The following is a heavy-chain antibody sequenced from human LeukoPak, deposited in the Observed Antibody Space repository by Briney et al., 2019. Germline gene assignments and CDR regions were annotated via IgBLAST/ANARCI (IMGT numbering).Heavy chain of an antibody. D-gene: IGHD5-18*01. V-gene: IGHV4-61*01. J-gene: IGHJ4*02. CDR3: ARATASRFDY. CDR1: GVSVSSDTYY. CDR2: IYYGGST. Sequence: NTSETLSLTCTVSGVSVSSDTYYWSWIRQPPGKGLEWIGYIYYGGSTNYNPSLKSRVTISVDTSKNQFSLKLSSVTAADTAVYYCARATASRFDYWGQGTLVTASS.